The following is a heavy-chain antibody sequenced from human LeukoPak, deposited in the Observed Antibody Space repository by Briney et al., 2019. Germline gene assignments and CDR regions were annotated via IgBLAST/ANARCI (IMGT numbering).Heavy chain of an antibody. V-gene: IGHV3-23*01. CDR2: ISGGGAGT. D-gene: IGHD5-18*01. J-gene: IGHJ4*02. Sequence: GGSLRLSCAASGFTFSSYAMSWVRQAPGKGLEWVSAISGGGAGTYYADSVKGRFTISRDSSKNTLYVQMNSLGAEDTAVYYCAKNPWGYSNGYLDYWGQGTLVTVSS. CDR1: GFTFSSYA. CDR3: AKNPWGYSNGYLDY.